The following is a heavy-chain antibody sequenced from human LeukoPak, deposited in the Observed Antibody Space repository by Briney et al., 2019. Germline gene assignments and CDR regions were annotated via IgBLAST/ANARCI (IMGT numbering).Heavy chain of an antibody. V-gene: IGHV3-23*01. CDR2: ISGSGGST. CDR3: ASGISSGWYSPGIDY. D-gene: IGHD6-19*01. Sequence: GGSLRLSCAASGFTFSSYAMSWVRQAPGKGLEWVSAISGSGGSTYYADSVKGRFTISRDNSKNTLYLQMNSLRAEDTAVYYCASGISSGWYSPGIDYWGQGTLVTVSS. J-gene: IGHJ4*02. CDR1: GFTFSSYA.